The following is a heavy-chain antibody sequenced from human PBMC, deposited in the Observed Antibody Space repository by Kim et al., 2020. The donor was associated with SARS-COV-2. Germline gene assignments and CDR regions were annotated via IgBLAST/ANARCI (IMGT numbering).Heavy chain of an antibody. J-gene: IGHJ1*01. CDR2: ISNDGSSI. D-gene: IGHD2-15*01. CDR3: VRGERGGYHFDAEYYRH. V-gene: IGHV3-74*01. Sequence: GGSLRLSCAASGFTFSGYWMHRVRQAPGEGLAWVSRISNDGSSIDYADSVKGRFTISRDNARNTVDLQMNSLRAEDTAVYYCVRGERGGYHFDAEYYRH. CDR1: GFTFSGYW.